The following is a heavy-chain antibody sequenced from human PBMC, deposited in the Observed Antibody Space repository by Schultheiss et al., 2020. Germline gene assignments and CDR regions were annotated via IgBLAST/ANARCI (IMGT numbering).Heavy chain of an antibody. CDR1: GGSISSYY. CDR3: ARGGASTYDFWSGHYGMDV. J-gene: IGHJ6*02. D-gene: IGHD3-3*01. CDR2: IYYSGST. Sequence: GSLRLSCTVSGGSISSYYWSWIRQPPGKGLEWIGYIYYSGSTNYNPSLKSRVTISVDTSKNQFSLKLSSVTAADTAVYYCARGGASTYDFWSGHYGMDVWGQGTTVTVSS. V-gene: IGHV4-59*01.